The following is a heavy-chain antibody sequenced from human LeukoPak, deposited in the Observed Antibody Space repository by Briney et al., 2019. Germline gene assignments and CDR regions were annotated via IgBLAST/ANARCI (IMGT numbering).Heavy chain of an antibody. Sequence: SVKVSCKASGGTFSSYAISWVRQAPGQGLEWMGGIIPIFGTANYAQKFQGRVTITADESTSTAYMELSSLRSEDTAAYHCASRYYYDSSGYQIDYWGQGTLVTVSS. CDR2: IIPIFGTA. CDR1: GGTFSSYA. CDR3: ASRYYYDSSGYQIDY. D-gene: IGHD3-22*01. V-gene: IGHV1-69*13. J-gene: IGHJ4*02.